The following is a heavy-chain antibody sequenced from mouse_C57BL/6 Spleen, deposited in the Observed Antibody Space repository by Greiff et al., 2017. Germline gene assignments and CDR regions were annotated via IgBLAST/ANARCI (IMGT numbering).Heavy chain of an antibody. CDR2: ISDGGSYT. D-gene: IGHD2-2*01. CDR3: ARGEGYDGGYWYFDV. CDR1: GFTFSSYA. V-gene: IGHV5-4*01. Sequence: DVQLVESGGGLVKPGGSLKLSCAASGFTFSSYAMSWVRQTPEKRLEWVATISDGGSYTYYPDNVEGRFTISRDNAKNNLYLQMSHLKSEDTAMYYCARGEGYDGGYWYFDVWGTGTTVTVSS. J-gene: IGHJ1*03.